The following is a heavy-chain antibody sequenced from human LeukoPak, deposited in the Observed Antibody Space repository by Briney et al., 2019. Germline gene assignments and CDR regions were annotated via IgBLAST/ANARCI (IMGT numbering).Heavy chain of an antibody. Sequence: ASVKVSCKASGGTFSSYAISWVRQAPGQGLEWMGRIIPILGIANYAQKFQGRVTITADKSTSTAYMELSSLRSEDTAVYYCARSPNSSGWSHFDYWGQGTLVTVSS. CDR2: IIPILGIA. CDR1: GGTFSSYA. V-gene: IGHV1-69*04. CDR3: ARSPNSSGWSHFDY. D-gene: IGHD6-19*01. J-gene: IGHJ4*02.